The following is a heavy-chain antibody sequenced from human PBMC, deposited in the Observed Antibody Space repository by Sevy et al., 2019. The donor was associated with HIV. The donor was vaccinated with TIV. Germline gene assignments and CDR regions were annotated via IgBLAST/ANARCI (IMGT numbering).Heavy chain of an antibody. CDR2: ISSTTGYT. J-gene: IGHJ4*02. D-gene: IGHD1-1*01. CDR1: GFTFSDYY. Sequence: GGCLRLSCTASGFTFSDYYMSCIRQAPGKGLECVSFISSTTGYTKYADSVKGRFTISRDNAKNSLYLQMNNLRAEDTAVYYCARFVKDWTPSAGHWGQGTPVTVSS. CDR3: ARFVKDWTPSAGH. V-gene: IGHV3-11*06.